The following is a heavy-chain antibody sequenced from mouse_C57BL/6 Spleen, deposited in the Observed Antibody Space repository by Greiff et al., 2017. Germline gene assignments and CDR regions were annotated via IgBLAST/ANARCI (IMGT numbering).Heavy chain of an antibody. Sequence: VQLQQPGAELVKPGASVKMSCKASGYTFTSYWITWVKQRPGQGREWIGDIYPGSGSTNYNEKFKSKATLTVDTSSSTAYMPLSSLTSEDSAVYYCATITTVVPDYFDYWGQGTTLTVSS. V-gene: IGHV1-55*01. CDR1: GYTFTSYW. CDR3: ATITTVVPDYFDY. D-gene: IGHD1-1*01. J-gene: IGHJ2*01. CDR2: IYPGSGST.